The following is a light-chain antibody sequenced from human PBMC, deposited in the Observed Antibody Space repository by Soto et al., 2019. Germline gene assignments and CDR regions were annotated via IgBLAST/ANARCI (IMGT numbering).Light chain of an antibody. J-gene: IGKJ4*01. CDR3: QQYANSPPT. V-gene: IGKV3-20*01. CDR1: QSISNRY. Sequence: EIVLTQSPGTVSLSPGERATLSCRASQSISNRYVAWYQQKPGQAPRLLIYGASSRATGIADRFSGSGSGTDFTLTVSRLEPEDFAVYYCQQYANSPPTFGGGTKVEIK. CDR2: GAS.